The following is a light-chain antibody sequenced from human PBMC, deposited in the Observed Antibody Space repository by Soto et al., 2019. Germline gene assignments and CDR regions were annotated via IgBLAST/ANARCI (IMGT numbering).Light chain of an antibody. V-gene: IGLV4-69*01. CDR3: QTWATGIRV. CDR1: SGPSTYA. CDR2: LNSDGSH. J-gene: IGLJ3*02. Sequence: QPVLTQSPSASASLGASVKLTGTLSSGPSTYAIAWHQQQPEKGPRYLMNLNSDGSHTKGDGIPDRFSGSSSGAERYLTISSLQSEDEADYYCQTWATGIRVFGGGTKVTVL.